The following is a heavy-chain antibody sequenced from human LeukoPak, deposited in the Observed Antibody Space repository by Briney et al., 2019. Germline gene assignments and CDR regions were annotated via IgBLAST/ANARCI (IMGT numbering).Heavy chain of an antibody. J-gene: IGHJ4*02. Sequence: GGSLRLSCAASGFTFSSYGMHWVRQAPGKGLEWVAVIWYDGSNKYYADSVKGRFTISRDNSKNTLYLQMNSLRAEDTAVYYCATSRVGGYFDYWGQGTLVTVSS. D-gene: IGHD3-16*01. CDR2: IWYDGSNK. V-gene: IGHV3-33*01. CDR3: ATSRVGGYFDY. CDR1: GFTFSSYG.